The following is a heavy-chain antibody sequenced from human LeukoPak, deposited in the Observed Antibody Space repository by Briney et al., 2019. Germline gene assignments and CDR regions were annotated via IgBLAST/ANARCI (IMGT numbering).Heavy chain of an antibody. CDR1: GFTFSSYA. D-gene: IGHD5-12*01. Sequence: GGSLRLSCAASGFTFSSYAMSWVRQAPGKGLEWVSAISASGGSTFYADSVKGRFTISRDNSKNTLYLQVNSPRAEDTALYYCAKGRGYSGYDFFDYWGQGTLVTVSS. CDR3: AKGRGYSGYDFFDY. V-gene: IGHV3-23*01. J-gene: IGHJ4*02. CDR2: ISASGGST.